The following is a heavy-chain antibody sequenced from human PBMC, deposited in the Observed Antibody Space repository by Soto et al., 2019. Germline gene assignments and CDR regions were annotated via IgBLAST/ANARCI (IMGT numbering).Heavy chain of an antibody. J-gene: IGHJ5*02. V-gene: IGHV4-39*02. CDR3: ARGGISRIYQLPPLDP. CDR2: VYFDGST. CDR1: GGSISGITYY. Sequence: SGTLSLTGCGYGGSISGITYYCAWICPPPGKWLEWIGSVYFDGSTYYNPSLKSRVTISVDTSMNHFSLRLTSVTAADTALYYCARGGISRIYQLPPLDPWGQGPL. D-gene: IGHD2-2*01.